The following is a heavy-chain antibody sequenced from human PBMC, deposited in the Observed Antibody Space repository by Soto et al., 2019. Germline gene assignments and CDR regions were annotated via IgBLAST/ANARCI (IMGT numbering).Heavy chain of an antibody. CDR1: GFSLTSRPVG. CDR3: AHRRNYDGSWNEGVFDY. D-gene: IGHD3-16*01. V-gene: IGHV2-5*02. Sequence: QITLKESGPTLVKPTQTLTLTCTFSGFSLTSRPVGVGWVRQPPGKALEWLAFIYWDDDKRYSPSLRSTLTVTKDASKNQVVLTLTNMGPVDTATYYCAHRRNYDGSWNEGVFDYWGQGILVTVSS. CDR2: IYWDDDK. J-gene: IGHJ4*02.